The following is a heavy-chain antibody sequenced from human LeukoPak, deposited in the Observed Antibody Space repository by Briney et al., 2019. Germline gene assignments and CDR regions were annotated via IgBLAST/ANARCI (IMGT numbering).Heavy chain of an antibody. CDR2: FHHSGST. Sequence: SETLSLTCTVSGGSISSYYWSWIRQPPGKGLGWIGSFHHSGSTPYNPSLNSRVSISVDTSKNQLSLKLSSVTAADTAVYYCARREGYNFDYWGQGTLVTVSS. CDR1: GGSISSYY. CDR3: ARREGYNFDY. D-gene: IGHD5-24*01. J-gene: IGHJ4*02. V-gene: IGHV4-59*08.